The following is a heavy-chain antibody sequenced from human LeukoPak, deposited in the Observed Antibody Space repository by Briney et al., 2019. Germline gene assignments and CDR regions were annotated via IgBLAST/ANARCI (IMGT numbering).Heavy chain of an antibody. CDR3: TTDRRWLQTTEDY. CDR2: IKSKADGGTT. D-gene: IGHD5-24*01. Sequence: PGGSLRLSCAASGFAFINAWMSWVRQAPGKGLEWVGRIKSKADGGTTDYAAPVKGRFTISRDDSKKTLYLQINSLKTEDTAVYYCTTDRRWLQTTEDYWGQGTLVTVSS. J-gene: IGHJ4*02. V-gene: IGHV3-15*01. CDR1: GFAFINAW.